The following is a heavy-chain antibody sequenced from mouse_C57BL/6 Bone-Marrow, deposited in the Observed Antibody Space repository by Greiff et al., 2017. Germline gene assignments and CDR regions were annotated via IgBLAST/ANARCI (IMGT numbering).Heavy chain of an antibody. Sequence: EVKLVESGGGLVQPKGSLKLSCAASGFSFNTYAMNWVRQAPGKGLEWVARIRSKSNNYATYYADSVKDRFTISRDDSESMLYLQMNNLKTEDTAMYYCVRQGDYLMDYWGQGTSVTVSS. CDR3: VRQGDYLMDY. CDR1: GFSFNTYA. J-gene: IGHJ4*01. CDR2: IRSKSNNYAT. V-gene: IGHV10-1*01. D-gene: IGHD2-4*01.